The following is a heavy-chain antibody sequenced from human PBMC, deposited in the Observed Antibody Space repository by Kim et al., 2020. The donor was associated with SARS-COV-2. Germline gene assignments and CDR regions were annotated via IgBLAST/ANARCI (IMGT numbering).Heavy chain of an antibody. V-gene: IGHV3-23*01. CDR1: GFTFSSYA. CDR3: AKDLNNYYDSSGYYYVFST. D-gene: IGHD3-22*01. CDR2: ISGSGGST. Sequence: GGSLRLSCAASGFTFSSYAMSWVRQAPGKGLEWVSAISGSGGSTYYADSVKGRFTISRDNSKNTLYLQMNSLRAEDTAVYYCAKDLNNYYDSSGYYYVFSTWGQGTLVTVSS. J-gene: IGHJ5*02.